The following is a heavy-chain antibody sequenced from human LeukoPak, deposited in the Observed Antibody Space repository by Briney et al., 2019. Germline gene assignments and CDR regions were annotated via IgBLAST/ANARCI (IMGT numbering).Heavy chain of an antibody. CDR1: GGTFSRYA. CDR2: IIPMFGIA. D-gene: IGHD6-19*01. V-gene: IGHV1-69*13. Sequence: ASVKVSCKASGGTFSRYAISWVRQAPGQGLEWMGGIIPMFGIANYAQKFQGRVTITADESTSTAYMELSSLRSEETAVYYCARDRPYTGGWRGFDYWGQGTLVTVSS. J-gene: IGHJ4*02. CDR3: ARDRPYTGGWRGFDY.